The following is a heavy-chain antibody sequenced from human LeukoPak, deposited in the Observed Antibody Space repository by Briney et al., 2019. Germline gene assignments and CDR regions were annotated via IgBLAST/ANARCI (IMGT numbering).Heavy chain of an antibody. Sequence: PGGSLRLSCAASGFTFSSYSMNWVRQAAGKGLEWVSSISSSSSYIYYADSVKGRFTISRDNAKNSLFLQMNSLRAEDTAVYYCARGQYSSGWYPQPLNWFDPWGQGTLVTVSS. V-gene: IGHV3-21*01. D-gene: IGHD6-19*01. CDR3: ARGQYSSGWYPQPLNWFDP. CDR2: ISSSSSYI. J-gene: IGHJ5*02. CDR1: GFTFSSYS.